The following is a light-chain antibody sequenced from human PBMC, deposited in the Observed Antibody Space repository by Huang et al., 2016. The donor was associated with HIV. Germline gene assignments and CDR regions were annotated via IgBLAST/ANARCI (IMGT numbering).Light chain of an antibody. V-gene: IGKV1-39*01. CDR1: QNINRS. Sequence: DIQITQSPSSLSASVGDRVIITCRASQNINRSLNWYQQQPGKAPKLLISGAYKLQSGVPSSFSGSGSGTHFTLAISSLQPEDSATYYCQQSAVTPRTFGQGTKLEI. J-gene: IGKJ2*01. CDR3: QQSAVTPRT. CDR2: GAY.